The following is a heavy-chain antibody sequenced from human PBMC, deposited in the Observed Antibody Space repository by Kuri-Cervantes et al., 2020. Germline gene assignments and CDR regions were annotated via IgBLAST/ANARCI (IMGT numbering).Heavy chain of an antibody. CDR2: IKQDGSEK. J-gene: IGHJ3*02. D-gene: IGHD3-22*01. CDR1: GFTFSSYW. V-gene: IGHV3-7*01. Sequence: GESLKISCAASGFTFSSYWMNWVRQAPGKGLEWVANIKQDGSEKYYVDSVRGRFTISRDNTKKSLYLQMNSLRAEDTAVYYCANSPHYYESSGYYAFDIWGQGTTVTVSS. CDR3: ANSPHYYESSGYYAFDI.